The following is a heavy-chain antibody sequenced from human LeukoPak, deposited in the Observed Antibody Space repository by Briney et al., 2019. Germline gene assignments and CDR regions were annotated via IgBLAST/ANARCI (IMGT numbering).Heavy chain of an antibody. D-gene: IGHD1-26*01. CDR1: GFTFSYAW. CDR2: IKSKTDGGTT. Sequence: SPGGSLRLSCAASGFTFSYAWMSWVRQAPGKGLEWVGRIKSKTDGGTTDYAAPVKSRFTISRDDSKNTLYLQMNSLKTEDTAVYYCTTGDNSGSPTGYYYYYGMDVWGQGTTVTVSS. CDR3: TTGDNSGSPTGYYYYYGMDV. J-gene: IGHJ6*02. V-gene: IGHV3-15*01.